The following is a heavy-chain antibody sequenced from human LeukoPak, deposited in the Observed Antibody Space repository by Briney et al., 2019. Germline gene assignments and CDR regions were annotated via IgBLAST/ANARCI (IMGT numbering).Heavy chain of an antibody. J-gene: IGHJ6*04. CDR1: GYTFTSYA. Sequence: ASVKVSCKASGYTFTSYAMHWVRQAPGQRLEWMGWINAGNGNTKCSQKFQGRVTITRDTSASTAYMELSSLRSEDTAVYYCARTNYYGSGSYYSPGGYYGMDVWGKGTTVTVSS. D-gene: IGHD3-10*01. CDR3: ARTNYYGSGSYYSPGGYYGMDV. CDR2: INAGNGNT. V-gene: IGHV1-3*01.